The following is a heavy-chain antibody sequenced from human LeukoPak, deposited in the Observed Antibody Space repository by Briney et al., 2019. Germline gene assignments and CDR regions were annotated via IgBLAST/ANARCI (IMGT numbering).Heavy chain of an antibody. J-gene: IGHJ4*02. CDR2: IIPIFGTA. Sequence: SVKVSCKASGGTFSSYAISWVRQAPGQGLEWMGGIIPIFGTANYAQKFQGRVTITADESTSTAYMELSSLRSEDTAVYYCASSPQEMATITPYFDYWGQGTLVTVSS. D-gene: IGHD5-24*01. CDR1: GGTFSSYA. V-gene: IGHV1-69*13. CDR3: ASSPQEMATITPYFDY.